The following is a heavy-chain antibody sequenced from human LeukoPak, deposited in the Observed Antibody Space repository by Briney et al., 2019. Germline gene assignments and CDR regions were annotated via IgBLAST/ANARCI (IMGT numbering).Heavy chain of an antibody. J-gene: IGHJ6*02. CDR3: ARGDWNYDGDYYYGMDV. D-gene: IGHD1-7*01. V-gene: IGHV3-30*04. CDR2: ISYDGSNK. CDR1: GFTFSSYA. Sequence: PGGSLRLSCAASGFTFSSYAMHWVRQAPGKGLEWVAVISYDGSNKYYADSVKGRFTISRDNSKNTLYLQMNSLRAEDTAVYYCARGDWNYDGDYYYGMDVWGQGTTVTVSS.